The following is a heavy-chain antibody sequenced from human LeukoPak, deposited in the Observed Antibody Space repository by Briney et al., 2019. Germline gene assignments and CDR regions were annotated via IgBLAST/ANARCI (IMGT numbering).Heavy chain of an antibody. CDR1: GGSISSYY. Sequence: SEALSLTCTVSGGSISSYYWIWIRQPPGKGLEWIGYIYYRGRTNYNPSLKSRVTISVDTSKNQFSLKLSSVTAADTAVYYCARVLGCSTTSCYAAYIDSWGQGTLVTVSS. V-gene: IGHV4-59*01. CDR3: ARVLGCSTTSCYAAYIDS. J-gene: IGHJ4*02. CDR2: IYYRGRT. D-gene: IGHD2-2*01.